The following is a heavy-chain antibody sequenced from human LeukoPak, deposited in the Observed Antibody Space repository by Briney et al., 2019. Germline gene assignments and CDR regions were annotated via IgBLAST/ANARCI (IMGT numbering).Heavy chain of an antibody. CDR2: IYHSGST. CDR3: ARGRVVPAASPYGMDV. J-gene: IGHJ6*02. Sequence: PLETLSLTCAVSGGSISSGGYSWSWIRQPPGKGLEWIGYIYHSGSTYYNPSLKSRVTISVDRSKNQFSLKLSSVTAADTAVYYCARGRVVPAASPYGMDVWGQGTTVTVSS. CDR1: GGSISSGGYS. V-gene: IGHV4-30-2*01. D-gene: IGHD2-2*01.